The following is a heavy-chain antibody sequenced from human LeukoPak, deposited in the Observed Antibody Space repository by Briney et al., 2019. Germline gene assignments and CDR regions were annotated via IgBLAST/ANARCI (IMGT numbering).Heavy chain of an antibody. CDR3: ARAPGSSGYYSFDY. Sequence: ASVKVSCKASGYTFTSYDINWVRQATGQGLEWMGWMSPNSGNTGYAQKFQGRVTMTRNTSISTAYMELSSLRSEDTAVYYRARAPGSSGYYSFDYWGQGTLVTVSS. CDR1: GYTFTSYD. CDR2: MSPNSGNT. D-gene: IGHD3-22*01. V-gene: IGHV1-8*01. J-gene: IGHJ4*02.